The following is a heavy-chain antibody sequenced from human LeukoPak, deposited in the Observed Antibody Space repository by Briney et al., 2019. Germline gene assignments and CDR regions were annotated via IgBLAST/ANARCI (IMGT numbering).Heavy chain of an antibody. Sequence: GGSLRLSCEASGFTFRTYWMQWVRQAPGKGLVWVSRINGDGNGTTYADSVKGRFTISRDNAKNTLYLQMNSLRAEDTAVYYCARSTSHYYYYYMDVWGKGTTVTVSS. CDR3: ARSTSHYYYYYMDV. J-gene: IGHJ6*03. CDR1: GFTFRTYW. CDR2: INGDGNGT. D-gene: IGHD4-11*01. V-gene: IGHV3-74*03.